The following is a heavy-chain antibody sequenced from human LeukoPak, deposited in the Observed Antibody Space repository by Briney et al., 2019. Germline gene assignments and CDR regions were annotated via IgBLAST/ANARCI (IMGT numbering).Heavy chain of an antibody. CDR3: ARDTEGFLELVGFDP. CDR2: INPSGGST. D-gene: IGHD1-7*01. V-gene: IGHV1-46*01. CDR1: GYTFTSYY. Sequence: ASVKVSCKASGYTFTSYYMHWVRQAPGQGLEWMGIINPSGGSTSYAQKFQGRVTMTRDTSTSTVYMELSSLRSEDTAVYYCARDTEGFLELVGFDPWGQGTLVTVSS. J-gene: IGHJ5*02.